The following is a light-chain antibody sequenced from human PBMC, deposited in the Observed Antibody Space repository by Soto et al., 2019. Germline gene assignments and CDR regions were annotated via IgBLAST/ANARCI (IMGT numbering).Light chain of an antibody. CDR3: QQFYYYPHT. CDR2: DAS. CDR1: QSVSGSY. J-gene: IGKJ2*01. Sequence: EIMLTQAPGTLSLSPGDRATLSCRASQSVSGSYLAWYQQKPGQAPRLLIYDASSRATGIPDRFSGSGSGTDFTLTISRLEPEDFAIYYCQQFYYYPHTFGQGTKLEVK. V-gene: IGKV3-20*01.